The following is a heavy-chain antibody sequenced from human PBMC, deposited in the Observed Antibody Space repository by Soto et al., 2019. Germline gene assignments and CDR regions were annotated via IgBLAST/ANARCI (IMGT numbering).Heavy chain of an antibody. CDR1: GFSLNTDGEG. J-gene: IGHJ4*02. Sequence: QITLKESGPTQVNPTQTLTLTCSFSGFSLNTDGEGVGWVRQPPGEALEWLALIYWDDDERSSPSLKTTLTITKDPSKNQVVLIMTNMDPVDTATYYCAHSRNLITEDAQVGDFDYWGQGTLVTVSS. CDR3: AHSRNLITEDAQVGDFDY. CDR2: IYWDDDE. D-gene: IGHD3-10*01. V-gene: IGHV2-5*02.